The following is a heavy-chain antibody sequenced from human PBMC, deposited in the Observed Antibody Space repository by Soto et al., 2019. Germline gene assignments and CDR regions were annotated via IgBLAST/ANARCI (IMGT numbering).Heavy chain of an antibody. CDR1: GASISSYS. D-gene: IGHD3-22*01. CDR3: ADSGFYDY. Sequence: SETLSLTCTVSGASISSYSWSWIRQPPGKGLEWIGYIYYNGSPNYNPSLNSRATISSDTSKNQFSLKLTSVTAADTAVYYYADSGFYDYWGQGALVTVSS. CDR2: IYYNGSP. V-gene: IGHV4-59*01. J-gene: IGHJ4*02.